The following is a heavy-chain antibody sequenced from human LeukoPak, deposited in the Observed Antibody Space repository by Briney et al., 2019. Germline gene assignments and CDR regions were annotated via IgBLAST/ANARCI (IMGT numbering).Heavy chain of an antibody. CDR1: GGSISSGNYY. Sequence: SETLSLTCTVSGGSISSGNYYLSWIRKPAGKGLEWIGRIYTSGSTNYNPSLKSRVTISVDTSKNQFSLKLSSVTAADTAVYYCAREGDYYDTSGNLDYWGQGTLVTVSS. D-gene: IGHD3-22*01. CDR2: IYTSGST. CDR3: AREGDYYDTSGNLDY. J-gene: IGHJ4*02. V-gene: IGHV4-61*02.